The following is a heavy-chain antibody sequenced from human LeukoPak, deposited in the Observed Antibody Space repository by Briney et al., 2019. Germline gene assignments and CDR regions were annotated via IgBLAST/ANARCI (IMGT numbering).Heavy chain of an antibody. J-gene: IGHJ4*02. Sequence: GGSLRLSCAASGFTFSNAWMIWVRQAPGKGLEWVGRIKSKTDGGTTDYAAPVKGRFTISRDDSKNTPYLQMNSLKTDGTAVYYCTTDIKVRGMATIIWGQGTLVTVSS. V-gene: IGHV3-15*01. D-gene: IGHD5-24*01. CDR3: TTDIKVRGMATII. CDR1: GFTFSNAW. CDR2: IKSKTDGGTT.